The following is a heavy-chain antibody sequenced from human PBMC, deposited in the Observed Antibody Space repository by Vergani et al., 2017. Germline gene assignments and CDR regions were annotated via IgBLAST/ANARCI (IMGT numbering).Heavy chain of an antibody. J-gene: IGHJ4*02. CDR2: ISWNSGSI. V-gene: IGHV3-9*01. D-gene: IGHD6-6*01. CDR1: GFTFDDYA. CDR3: AKDNLAARLGY. Sequence: EVQLVESGGGLVQPGRSLRLSCAASGFTFDDYAMHWVRQAPGKGLEWVSGISWNSGSIGYADSVKGRFTISRDNAKNSLYLQMNSLRAEDTAVYYCAKDNLAARLGYWGQGTLVTVSS.